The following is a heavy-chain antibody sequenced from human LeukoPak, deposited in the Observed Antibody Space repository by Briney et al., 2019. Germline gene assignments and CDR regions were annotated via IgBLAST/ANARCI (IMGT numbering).Heavy chain of an antibody. CDR2: INPSGGST. D-gene: IGHD6-19*01. CDR1: GYTFTSYY. CDR3: ARSVAVAGRLDY. V-gene: IGHV1-46*01. Sequence: ASVKVSCKASGYTFTSYYMHWVRQAPGQGLEWRGIINPSGGSTSYAQKFQGRVTMTRDTSTSTVYMELSSLRSEDTAVYYCARSVAVAGRLDYWGQGTLVTVSS. J-gene: IGHJ4*02.